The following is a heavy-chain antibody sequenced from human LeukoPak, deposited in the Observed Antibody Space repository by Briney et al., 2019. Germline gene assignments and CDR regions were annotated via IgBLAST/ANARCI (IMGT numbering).Heavy chain of an antibody. CDR2: IYYSGST. CDR3: ARNTFYGFFDL. J-gene: IGHJ2*01. D-gene: IGHD2/OR15-2a*01. V-gene: IGHV4-59*08. Sequence: SETLSLTCTVSGGSISSYYWSWIRQPPGKGLEWIGYIYYSGSTNYNPSLKSRVTISVDTSKNQFSLKLSSVTAADTAVYYCARNTFYGFFDLWGRGTLVTVSS. CDR1: GGSISSYY.